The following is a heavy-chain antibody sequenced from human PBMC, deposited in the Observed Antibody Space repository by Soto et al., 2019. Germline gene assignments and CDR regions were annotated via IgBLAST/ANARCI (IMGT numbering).Heavy chain of an antibody. CDR2: ISYDGSNK. Sequence: QVQLVESGGGVVQPGRSLRLSCAASGFTFSSYAMHWVRQAPGKGLEWVAVISYDGSNKYYADSVKGRFTISRDNSKNTLYLQMNSLRAEDTAVYYCARGHLVVVVAAYYYGMDVWGQGTTVTVSS. CDR1: GFTFSSYA. J-gene: IGHJ6*02. CDR3: ARGHLVVVVAAYYYGMDV. D-gene: IGHD2-15*01. V-gene: IGHV3-30-3*01.